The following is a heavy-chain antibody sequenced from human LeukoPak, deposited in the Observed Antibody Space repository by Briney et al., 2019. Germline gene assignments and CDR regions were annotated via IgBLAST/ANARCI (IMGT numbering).Heavy chain of an antibody. V-gene: IGHV4-39*01. CDR2: IYYSGST. CDR1: GGSISSSSYY. Sequence: PSETLSLTCTVSGGSISSSSYYWGWIRQPPGKGLEWIGSIYYSGSTYYNSSLKSRVTISVDTSKNQFSLKLSSVTAADTAVYYCARTAFQAFDIWGQGTMVTVSS. CDR3: ARTAFQAFDI. J-gene: IGHJ3*02. D-gene: IGHD3-3*02.